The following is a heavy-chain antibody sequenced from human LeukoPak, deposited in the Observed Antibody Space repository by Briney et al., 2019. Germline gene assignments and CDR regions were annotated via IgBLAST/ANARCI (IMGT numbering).Heavy chain of an antibody. Sequence: PGGSLRLSCAASGFTVSSNYMSWVRQAPGKGLEWVSVIYSGGTTYYADSVKGRFTISRDNSKNTLYLQMNSLRAEDTAVYYCARDGTVGYNYFDYWGQGTLVTVSS. V-gene: IGHV3-53*01. CDR3: ARDGTVGYNYFDY. CDR1: GFTVSSNY. D-gene: IGHD5-24*01. J-gene: IGHJ4*02. CDR2: IYSGGTT.